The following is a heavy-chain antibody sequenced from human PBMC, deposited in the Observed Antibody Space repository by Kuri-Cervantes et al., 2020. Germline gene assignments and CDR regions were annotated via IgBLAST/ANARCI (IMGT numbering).Heavy chain of an antibody. J-gene: IGHJ6*02. D-gene: IGHD2-21*02. CDR3: ARATADGMDI. V-gene: IGHV3-21*04. Sequence: GESLKISCAASGFTFGSYTMSWVRQAPGKGLEWVSYISNSGNKQYYADSVKGRFTISRDNAENSLYLQMNSLRAEDTAVYYCARATADGMDIWGQGTTVTVSS. CDR1: GFTFGSYT. CDR2: ISNSGNKQ.